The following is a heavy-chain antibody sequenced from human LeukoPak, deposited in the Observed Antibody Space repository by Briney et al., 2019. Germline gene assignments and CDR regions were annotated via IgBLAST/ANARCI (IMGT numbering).Heavy chain of an antibody. CDR2: IYPGDSDT. V-gene: IGHV5-51*01. CDR3: ARQVPAVNLGAFDI. D-gene: IGHD2-2*01. J-gene: IGHJ3*02. Sequence: LGESLKISCKGSGYSFTSYWIGWVRQMPGKGLEWMGIIYPGDSDTRYSPSFQGQVTISADKSISTAYLQWSSLKASDTPMYYCARQVPAVNLGAFDIWGQGTMVTVSS. CDR1: GYSFTSYW.